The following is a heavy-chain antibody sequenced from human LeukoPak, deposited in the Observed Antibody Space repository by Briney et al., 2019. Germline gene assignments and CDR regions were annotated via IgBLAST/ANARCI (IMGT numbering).Heavy chain of an antibody. Sequence: PGGSLRLSCAASGFTFRSYWMRWVRQAPGKGLEWVANIKQDGSEKYYVDSVKGRFTISRDNAKNSLYLQMNSLRAEDTAVYYCARDRGWAGNSYGLYYWGQGTLVTVSS. J-gene: IGHJ4*02. V-gene: IGHV3-7*03. D-gene: IGHD5-18*01. CDR3: ARDRGWAGNSYGLYY. CDR2: IKQDGSEK. CDR1: GFTFRSYW.